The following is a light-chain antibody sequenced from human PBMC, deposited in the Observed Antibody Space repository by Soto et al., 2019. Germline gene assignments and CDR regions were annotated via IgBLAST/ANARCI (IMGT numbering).Light chain of an antibody. Sequence: DIQMSQSLSSVSAYVGDRVTITCRASQGISSWLAWYQQKPGKAPKLLIYKASTLKSGVPSRFSGSGSGTEFTLTISSLQPDDFATYYCQQYKSHRRTFGQGSKVDVK. CDR2: KAS. CDR1: QGISSW. J-gene: IGKJ1*01. CDR3: QQYKSHRRT. V-gene: IGKV1-5*03.